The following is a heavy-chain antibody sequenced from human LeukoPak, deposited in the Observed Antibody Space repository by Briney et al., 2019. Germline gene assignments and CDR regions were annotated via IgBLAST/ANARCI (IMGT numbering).Heavy chain of an antibody. J-gene: IGHJ3*02. D-gene: IGHD3-10*01. Sequence: SETLSLTCLVSGGSINNYHWTWIRQPAGKGLEWIGRIYTSGGTNYNPSLKSRVTMSVDTSKNQFSLKLSSVTAADTAVYYCARPLWFGELLGYAFDIXXXGXMVTVSS. V-gene: IGHV4-4*07. CDR3: ARPLWFGELLGYAFDI. CDR2: IYTSGGT. CDR1: GGSINNYH.